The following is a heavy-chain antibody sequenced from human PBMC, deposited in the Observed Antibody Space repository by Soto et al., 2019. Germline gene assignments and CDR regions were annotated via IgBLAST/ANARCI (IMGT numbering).Heavy chain of an antibody. D-gene: IGHD2-2*02. CDR1: GFTFSDYY. Sequence: QVQLVESGGGLVKPGGSLRLSCAASGFTFSDYYMSWIRQAPGKGLEWVSYISSSGSTIYYADSVKGRFTISRDNAKNSLYRQMNSLRAEDTAMYYCARAGYCSSTSCYKRYSFDYWGQGTLVTVSS. CDR2: ISSSGSTI. V-gene: IGHV3-11*01. CDR3: ARAGYCSSTSCYKRYSFDY. J-gene: IGHJ4*02.